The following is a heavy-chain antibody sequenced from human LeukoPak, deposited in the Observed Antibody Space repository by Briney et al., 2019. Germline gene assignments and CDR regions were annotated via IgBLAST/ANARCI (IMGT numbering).Heavy chain of an antibody. J-gene: IGHJ4*02. CDR2: FDPEDGET. CDR1: GYTLNELS. V-gene: IGHV1-24*01. CDR3: ATAKAGDELRYFGQLDY. D-gene: IGHD3-9*01. Sequence: ASVKVSCKVSGYTLNELSMHWVRQAPGKGLEWMGGFDPEDGETIHAQKFQGRVTMTEDTSTDTAYMELSSLRSEDTAVYYCATAKAGDELRYFGQLDYWGQGTLVTVSS.